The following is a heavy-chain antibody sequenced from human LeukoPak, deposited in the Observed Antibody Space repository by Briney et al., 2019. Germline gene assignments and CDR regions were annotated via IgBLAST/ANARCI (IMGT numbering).Heavy chain of an antibody. CDR3: ARAFNDAFDI. CDR1: GFTFRDYY. J-gene: IGHJ3*02. Sequence: PGWSLRLSCAASGFTFRDYYMTWIRQAPGKGLEWVSYISNSGTKIYNADSVKGRFTISRDNAKNSLYLQMNSLRAEDTAMYYCARAFNDAFDIWGQGTMVTVSS. V-gene: IGHV3-11*04. CDR2: ISNSGTKI.